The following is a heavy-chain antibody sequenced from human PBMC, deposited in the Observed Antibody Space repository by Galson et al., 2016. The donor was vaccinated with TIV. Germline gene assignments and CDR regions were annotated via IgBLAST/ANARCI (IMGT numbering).Heavy chain of an antibody. V-gene: IGHV3-30*18. CDR2: ISYDGSNK. CDR3: AKSDRAALRTTSYYMDD. CDR1: GFTFSNYG. J-gene: IGHJ6*03. D-gene: IGHD4-17*01. Sequence: SLRLSCAASGFTFSNYGMHWVRQAPGKGLEWVAVISYDGSNKYYADSVKGRFTISRDNSKNALYLQMNSLRAEDTAVYYCAKSDRAALRTTSYYMDDWGKGTTVTVSS.